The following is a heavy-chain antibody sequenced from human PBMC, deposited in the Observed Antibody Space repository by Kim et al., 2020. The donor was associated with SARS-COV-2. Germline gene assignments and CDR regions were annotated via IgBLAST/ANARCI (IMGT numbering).Heavy chain of an antibody. CDR3: ARDYSSSWYGWFDP. D-gene: IGHD6-13*01. CDR1: GGSISRYY. V-gene: IGHV4-59*13. CDR2: IYYSGST. J-gene: IGHJ5*02. Sequence: SETLSLTCTVSGGSISRYYWSWIRQPPGKGLEWIGYIYYSGSTNYNPSLKSRVTISVDTSKNQFSLKLSSVTAADTAVYYCARDYSSSWYGWFDPWGQGTLVTFSS.